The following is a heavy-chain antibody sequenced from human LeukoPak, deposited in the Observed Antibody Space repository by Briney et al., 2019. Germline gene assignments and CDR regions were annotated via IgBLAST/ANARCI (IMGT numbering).Heavy chain of an antibody. Sequence: GGSLRLSCAASGFTFSDCEMNWIRQAPGKGLEWVSCISSSSSFTNYADSVKGRFTISRDNAKNSLYLQMNSLRAEDTAVYYCARPDPHVDYWGQGTLVTVSS. CDR2: ISSSSSFT. V-gene: IGHV3-11*06. CDR1: GFTFSDCE. CDR3: ARPDPHVDY. J-gene: IGHJ4*02.